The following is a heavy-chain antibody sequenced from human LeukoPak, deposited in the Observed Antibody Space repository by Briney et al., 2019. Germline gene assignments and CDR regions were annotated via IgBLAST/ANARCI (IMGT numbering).Heavy chain of an antibody. D-gene: IGHD3-3*01. CDR2: ISTYNDNT. CDR1: GYTFTSYG. CDR3: ARRYISTIFGVVIYYFDY. V-gene: IGHV1-18*01. J-gene: IGHJ4*02. Sequence: ASVKVSCKASGYTFTSYGITWVRQAPGEGLEWMGWISTYNDNTNYAQKLQGRVTMTTDTSTSTAYMELSSLRSDDTAVYYCARRYISTIFGVVIYYFDYWGQGTLVTVSS.